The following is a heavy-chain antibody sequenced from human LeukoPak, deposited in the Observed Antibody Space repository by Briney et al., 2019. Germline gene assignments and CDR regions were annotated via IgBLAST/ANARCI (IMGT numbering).Heavy chain of an antibody. V-gene: IGHV4-59*01. CDR2: IYYSGST. J-gene: IGHJ4*02. D-gene: IGHD1-26*01. Sequence: SETLSLTCTVSGGSISSYYWSWIRQPPGKGLEWIGYIYYSGSTNYNPSLKSRVTISVDTSKNQFSLKLSSVTAADTAVYYCARGSGWELLLDYWGQGTLVTVSS. CDR1: GGSISSYY. CDR3: ARGSGWELLLDY.